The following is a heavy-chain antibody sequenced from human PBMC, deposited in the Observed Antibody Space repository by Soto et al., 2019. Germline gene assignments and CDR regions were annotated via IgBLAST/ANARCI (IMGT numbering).Heavy chain of an antibody. CDR3: AREEQLVRPYYYGMDV. D-gene: IGHD6-6*01. CDR1: GYTFTSYY. CDR2: INPSGGST. J-gene: IGHJ6*02. Sequence: GASVKVSCKASGYTFTSYYMHWVRQAPGQGLEWMGIINPSGGSTCYAQKFQGRVTMTRDTSTSTVYMELSSLRSEDTAVYYCAREEQLVRPYYYGMDVWGQGTTVTVS. V-gene: IGHV1-46*01.